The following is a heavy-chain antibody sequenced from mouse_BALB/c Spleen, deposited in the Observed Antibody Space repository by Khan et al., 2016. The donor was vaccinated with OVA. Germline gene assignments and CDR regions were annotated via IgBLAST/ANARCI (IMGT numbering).Heavy chain of an antibody. CDR3: ARPPYFSYVIDY. CDR1: GYTFTNYG. D-gene: IGHD2-10*01. J-gene: IGHJ4*01. V-gene: IGHV9-3-1*01. CDR2: INTYTGEP. Sequence: QIQLVQSGPELKKPGETVKISCKASGYTFTNYGMNWVKQAPGKGLKWMGWINTYTGEPTYADDFKGRFAFSLETSANTAYLQINNLKNEDTATYFCARPPYFSYVIDYWGQGTSVTVSS.